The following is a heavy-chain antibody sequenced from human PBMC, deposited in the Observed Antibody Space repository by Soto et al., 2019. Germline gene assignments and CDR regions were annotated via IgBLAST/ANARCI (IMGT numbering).Heavy chain of an antibody. J-gene: IGHJ6*03. CDR3: ARDSARLVFYYYYMDV. V-gene: IGHV1-3*01. D-gene: IGHD2-21*02. Sequence: ASVKVSCKASGYTFTSYAMHWVRQAPGQRLEWMGWINAGNGNTKYSQKFQGRVTITRDTSASTAYMELSSLRSEDTAAYYCARDSARLVFYYYYMDVWGKGTTVTVSS. CDR2: INAGNGNT. CDR1: GYTFTSYA.